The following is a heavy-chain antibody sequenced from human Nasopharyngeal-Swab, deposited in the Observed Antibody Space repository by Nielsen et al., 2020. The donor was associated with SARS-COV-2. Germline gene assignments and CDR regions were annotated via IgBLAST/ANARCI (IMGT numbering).Heavy chain of an antibody. CDR2: ISYDGSHE. CDR3: ARDSVYNFGVFIITTSFMDV. D-gene: IGHD3-3*01. J-gene: IGHJ6*03. V-gene: IGHV3-30*04. CDR1: GFTFSSFA. Sequence: GGSLRLSCAASGFTFSSFAMHWVRQAPGKGLEWVGLISYDGSHESYADSVRGRFTISRDNSKDTVHLQMNSLRPEDTAVYYCARDSVYNFGVFIITTSFMDVWGKGTTVTVSS.